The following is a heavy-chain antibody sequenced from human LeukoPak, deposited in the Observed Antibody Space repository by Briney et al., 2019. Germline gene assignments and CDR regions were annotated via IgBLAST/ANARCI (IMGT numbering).Heavy chain of an antibody. CDR1: GFSFSSYN. CDR3: ARDLGGLTYYYGSGSYWGFDY. D-gene: IGHD3-10*01. V-gene: IGHV3-21*01. J-gene: IGHJ4*02. CDR2: ITTSSSYT. Sequence: GGSLRLSCEAFGFSFSSYNMDWVRQTPGKGLEWISSITTSSSYTFYADSVKGRFTISRDNARNSLYLQMNSLTAEDTAVYYCARDLGGLTYYYGSGSYWGFDYWGQGTLVTVSS.